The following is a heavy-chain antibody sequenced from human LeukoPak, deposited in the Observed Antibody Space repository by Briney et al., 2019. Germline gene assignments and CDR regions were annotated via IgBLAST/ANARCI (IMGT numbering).Heavy chain of an antibody. V-gene: IGHV3-23*01. CDR3: AMQTRYSDY. D-gene: IGHD2-15*01. CDR1: GFTFSSYA. Sequence: PGGSLRLSCAASGFTFSSYAMSWVRQAPGKVLEWVSAISGSGGSTYYAESVKGRFTISRDKPKNPIYLQMDSLGAEGPAVYYCAMQTRYSDYWGQGTLVSVYS. J-gene: IGHJ4*02. CDR2: ISGSGGST.